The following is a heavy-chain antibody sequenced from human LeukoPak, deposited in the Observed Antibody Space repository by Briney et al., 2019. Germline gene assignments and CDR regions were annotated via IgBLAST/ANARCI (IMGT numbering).Heavy chain of an antibody. J-gene: IGHJ4*02. CDR3: ARRATLSGGFDY. CDR1: GYSFTSYW. CDR2: IYPGDSDT. Sequence: GEALKISCKGSGYSFTSYWIGWVRQMPGKGLEGMGIIYPGDSDTRYIPSFQGQVTISADKSISTAYLQWSSLKASDNAMYYCARRATLSGGFDYWGQGTLVTVSS. D-gene: IGHD1-26*01. V-gene: IGHV5-51*01.